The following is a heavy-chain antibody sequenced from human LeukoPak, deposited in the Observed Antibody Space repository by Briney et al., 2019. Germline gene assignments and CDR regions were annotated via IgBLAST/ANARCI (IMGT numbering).Heavy chain of an antibody. CDR2: ISSSSSYI. D-gene: IGHD3-10*01. Sequence: GGSLRLSCAASGFTFSSYSMNWVRQAPGKGLEWVSSISSSSSYIYYADSVKGRFTISRDNAKNSLYLQMNSLRAEDTAVYYCALEAAEIRGVIIRPSNWFDPWGQGTLVTVSS. V-gene: IGHV3-21*01. J-gene: IGHJ5*02. CDR3: ALEAAEIRGVIIRPSNWFDP. CDR1: GFTFSSYS.